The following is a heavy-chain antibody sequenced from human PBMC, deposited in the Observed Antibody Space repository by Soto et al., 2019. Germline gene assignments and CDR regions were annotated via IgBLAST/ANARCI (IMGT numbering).Heavy chain of an antibody. CDR3: AREVGAPSGWLDP. V-gene: IGHV3-23*01. J-gene: IGHJ5*02. Sequence: PGGSLRLSCAASGFTFTNYAMKWVRQTPGKGLEWVSGISASGGLKYYADSVRGRFTVSRDNSKNILYLQMDNLRDEDTALYYCAREVGAPSGWLDPWGQGTQVTVS. D-gene: IGHD1-26*01. CDR1: GFTFTNYA. CDR2: ISASGGLK.